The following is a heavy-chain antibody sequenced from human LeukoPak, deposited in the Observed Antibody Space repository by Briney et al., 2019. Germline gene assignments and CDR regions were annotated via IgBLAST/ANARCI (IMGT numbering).Heavy chain of an antibody. CDR1: GFTFSSYG. CDR2: IRYDGSNK. Sequence: GGSLRLSCAASGFTFSSYGMHWVRQAPGKGLGWVAFIRYDGSNKYYADSVKGRFTISRDNSKNTLYLQMNSLRAEDTAVYYCAKDSYYDFWSGYYREYNWFDPWGQGTLVTVSS. CDR3: AKDSYYDFWSGYYREYNWFDP. V-gene: IGHV3-30*02. J-gene: IGHJ5*02. D-gene: IGHD3-3*01.